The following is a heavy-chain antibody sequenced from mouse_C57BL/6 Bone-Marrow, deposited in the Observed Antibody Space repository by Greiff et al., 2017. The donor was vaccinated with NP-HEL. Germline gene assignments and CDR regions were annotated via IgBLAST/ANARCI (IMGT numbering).Heavy chain of an antibody. Sequence: EVQLQESGGGLVQPGGSMKLSCAASGFTFSDAWMDWVRQSPEKGLEWVAEIRNKANNHATYYAESVKGRFTISRDDSKSSVYLQMNSLRAEDTGIYYCTTLYYYGSRGFAYWGQGTLVTVSA. CDR1: GFTFSDAW. J-gene: IGHJ3*01. CDR3: TTLYYYGSRGFAY. V-gene: IGHV6-6*01. D-gene: IGHD1-1*01. CDR2: IRNKANNHAT.